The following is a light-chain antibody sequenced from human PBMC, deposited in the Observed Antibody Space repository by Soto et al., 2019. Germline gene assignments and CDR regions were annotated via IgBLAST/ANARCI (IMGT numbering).Light chain of an antibody. V-gene: IGKV3-20*01. CDR3: TVYGGSLRT. J-gene: IGKJ2*02. CDR2: GAS. Sequence: GLKQSAGTLSLSPGERATLSCRAGQSVSSNSLAWYQQKPGQAPRLLIYGASSRATGIPDRFSGSGSGTDFTLTLSRLEPEDFAVYYCTVYGGSLRTFG. CDR1: QSVSSNS.